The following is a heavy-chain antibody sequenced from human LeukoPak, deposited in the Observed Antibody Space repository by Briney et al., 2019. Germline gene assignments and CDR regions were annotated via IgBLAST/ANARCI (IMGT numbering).Heavy chain of an antibody. CDR1: GFTFSSYS. J-gene: IGHJ4*02. V-gene: IGHV3-48*01. Sequence: GGSLRPSCAASGFTFSSYSMNWVRQAPGKGLEWVSYISSSSSTIYYADSVKGRFTISRDNAKNSLYLQMNSLRAEDTAVYYCARDPDSGSLWGLFDYWGQGTLVTVSS. CDR3: ARDPDSGSLWGLFDY. D-gene: IGHD1-26*01. CDR2: ISSSSSTI.